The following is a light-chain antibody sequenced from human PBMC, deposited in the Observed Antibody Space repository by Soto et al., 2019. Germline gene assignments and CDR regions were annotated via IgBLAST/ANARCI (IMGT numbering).Light chain of an antibody. Sequence: DIQLTQSPSFLSASVGDRVTITCRASQGISSYLAWYQQKPGKAPKLLIYAASTLQSGVPSRFSGSGSGTEFTLTISSLQPEDFATYYCKQLNSYPPNTFGQGTKLEI. CDR1: QGISSY. V-gene: IGKV1-9*01. CDR3: KQLNSYPPNT. CDR2: AAS. J-gene: IGKJ2*01.